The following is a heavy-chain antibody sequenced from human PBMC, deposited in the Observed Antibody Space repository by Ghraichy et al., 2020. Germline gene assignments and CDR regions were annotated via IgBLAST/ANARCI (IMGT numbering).Heavy chain of an antibody. V-gene: IGHV1-69*13. CDR3: ASLQIVVVITSGYYYGMDV. J-gene: IGHJ6*02. D-gene: IGHD3-22*01. CDR1: GGTFSSYA. CDR2: IIPIFGTA. Sequence: SVKVSCKASGGTFSSYAISWVRQAPGLGLEWMGGIIPIFGTANYAQKFQGRVTITADESTSTAYMELSSLRSEDTAVYYCASLQIVVVITSGYYYGMDVWGQGTMVTVSS.